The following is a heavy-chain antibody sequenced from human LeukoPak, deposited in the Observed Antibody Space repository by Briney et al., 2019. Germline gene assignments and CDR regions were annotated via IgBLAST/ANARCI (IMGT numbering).Heavy chain of an antibody. D-gene: IGHD3-3*01. J-gene: IGHJ4*02. CDR1: GYTFTSYG. V-gene: IGHV1-18*01. CDR3: ARVSRSFLYDFWRGSTVNDY. Sequence: GASVKVSCKASGYTFTSYGISWVRQAPGQGLEWMGWISAYNGNTNYAQKLQGRVTMTTDTSTSTVYMELRSLRSEDTAVYYCARVSRSFLYDFWRGSTVNDYWGQGPLVPVPS. CDR2: ISAYNGNT.